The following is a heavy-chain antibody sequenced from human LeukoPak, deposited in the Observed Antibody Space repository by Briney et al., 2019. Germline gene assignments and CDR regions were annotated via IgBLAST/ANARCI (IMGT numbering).Heavy chain of an antibody. CDR1: GDSVSSTSVA. V-gene: IGHV6-1*01. D-gene: IGHD6-13*01. CDR3: ARYTFSWFFDS. CDR2: TYYRSKWYS. J-gene: IGHJ4*02. Sequence: SQTLSLTCAISGDSVSSTSVAWNWIRPSKSRGLEWLRRTYYRSKWYSDYAVSVRGRITVNPDTSTNQFSLRLNSVTPEDTAVYYCARYTFSWFFDSWGLGTLVTVSS.